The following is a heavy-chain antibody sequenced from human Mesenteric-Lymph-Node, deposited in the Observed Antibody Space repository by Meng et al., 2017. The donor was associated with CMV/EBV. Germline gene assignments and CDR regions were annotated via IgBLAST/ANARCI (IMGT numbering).Heavy chain of an antibody. V-gene: IGHV4-34*01. Sequence: QVQVHQRGAGLLKPSETLSVTCAGYGGSFSGYYWNWIRQSPEKGLEWIGEINHSGSTTYNPSFTSRIIISVDTSMNQISLNMSSVTAADTAVYYCARGSSYDILTGYFDYWGQGALVTVSS. CDR1: GGSFSGYY. CDR2: INHSGST. J-gene: IGHJ4*02. D-gene: IGHD3-9*01. CDR3: ARGSSYDILTGYFDY.